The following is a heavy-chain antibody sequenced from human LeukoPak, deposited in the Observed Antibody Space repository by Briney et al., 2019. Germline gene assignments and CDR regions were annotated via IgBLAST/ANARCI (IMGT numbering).Heavy chain of an antibody. Sequence: SVKVSCKASGGTFSSYAISWVRQAPGQGLEWMGGIIPIFGTANYAQKFQGRVTITADESTSTAYMELSSLRSEDTAVYYCARMGDYHDSSDYWGQGTLVTVSS. CDR2: IIPIFGTA. D-gene: IGHD3-22*01. CDR1: GGTFSSYA. V-gene: IGHV1-69*13. J-gene: IGHJ4*02. CDR3: ARMGDYHDSSDY.